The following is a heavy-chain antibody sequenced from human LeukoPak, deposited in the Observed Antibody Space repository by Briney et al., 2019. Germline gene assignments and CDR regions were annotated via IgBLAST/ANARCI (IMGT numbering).Heavy chain of an antibody. J-gene: IGHJ5*02. CDR2: ISWNSGSI. Sequence: GGSLRLSCAASGFTFDDYAMHWVRQAPGKGLEWASGISWNSGSIGYADSVKGRFTISRDNAKNSLYLQMNSLRAEDTALYYCAKDIAPGYSYGQAHWFDPWGQGTLVTVSS. CDR1: GFTFDDYA. D-gene: IGHD5-18*01. V-gene: IGHV3-9*01. CDR3: AKDIAPGYSYGQAHWFDP.